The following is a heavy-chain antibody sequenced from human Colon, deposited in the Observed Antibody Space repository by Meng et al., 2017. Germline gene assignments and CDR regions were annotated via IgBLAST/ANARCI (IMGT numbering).Heavy chain of an antibody. D-gene: IGHD2-2*02. CDR3: AHRRGYMTIPGKQGFDY. J-gene: IGHJ4*02. Sequence: QITLTEAGLTLVKPHRTLTLTCPFSGFALGAGGVGVGWIRQPPGKALEWLALMYWNDLKLYSTSLKSRLTITKDTSKNQVVLTMTNMDPVDTGTYFCAHRRGYMTIPGKQGFDYWGQGTLVTVSS. CDR1: GFALGAGGVG. V-gene: IGHV2-5*01. CDR2: MYWNDLK.